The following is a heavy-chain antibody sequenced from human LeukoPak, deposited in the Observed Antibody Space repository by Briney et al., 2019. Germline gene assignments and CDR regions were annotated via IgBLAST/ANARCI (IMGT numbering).Heavy chain of an antibody. D-gene: IGHD2-2*01. CDR3: ARALREGIVVVPAAIVVFRPKSNWFDP. V-gene: IGHV4-34*01. CDR1: GGSFSGYY. Sequence: SETLSLTCAVYGGSFSGYYWSWIRQPPGKGLEWIGEINHSGSTNYNPSLKSRVTISVDTSKNQFSLKLRSVTAADTAVYYCARALREGIVVVPAAIVVFRPKSNWFDPWGQGTLVTVSS. J-gene: IGHJ5*02. CDR2: INHSGST.